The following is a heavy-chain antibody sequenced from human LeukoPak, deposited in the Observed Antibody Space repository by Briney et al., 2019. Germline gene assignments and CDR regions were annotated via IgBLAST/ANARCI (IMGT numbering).Heavy chain of an antibody. CDR3: ASAYLKYTWNWGDVAFGI. CDR2: IIPIFGTP. J-gene: IGHJ3*02. V-gene: IGHV1-69*05. Sequence: SVKVSCKASGGTFSNYAISWVRQAPGQGLEWMGGIIPIFGTPNYAQKFQGRVTITTDESTITAYMDLSSLRSADTAVYYCASAYLKYTWNWGDVAFGIWGQGTVVTVSS. D-gene: IGHD1-7*01. CDR1: GGTFSNYA.